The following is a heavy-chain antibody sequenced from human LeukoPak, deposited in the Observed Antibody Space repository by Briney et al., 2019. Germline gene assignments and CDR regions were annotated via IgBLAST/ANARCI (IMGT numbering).Heavy chain of an antibody. CDR1: DGSISSSTY. CDR2: IYYSGNT. D-gene: IGHD5-18*01. CDR3: ASPQRGHSYGYAGPFDY. Sequence: SETLSLTCTVSDGSISSSTYWGWIRQPPGKGLECIGSIYYSGNTYYSPSLKSRVTISVDTSKNQFSLKLSSVTAADTAVYYRASPQRGHSYGYAGPFDYWGQGTLVTVSS. V-gene: IGHV4-39*01. J-gene: IGHJ4*02.